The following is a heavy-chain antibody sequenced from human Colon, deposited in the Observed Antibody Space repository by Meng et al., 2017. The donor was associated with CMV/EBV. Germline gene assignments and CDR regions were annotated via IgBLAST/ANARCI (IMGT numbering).Heavy chain of an antibody. V-gene: IGHV4-34*01. J-gene: IGHJ2*01. CDR2: INHSGST. CDR3: SRGGRRGSTFFDL. D-gene: IGHD3-10*01. Sequence: LSLTCAVYGGSFSYYFWSWILQSPGTGLEWIGEINHSGSTNYNPSLKSRVTLSVVASKNQFSLRLNSVTAADTAVYYCSRGGRRGSTFFDLWGRGTLVTV. CDR1: GGSFSYYF.